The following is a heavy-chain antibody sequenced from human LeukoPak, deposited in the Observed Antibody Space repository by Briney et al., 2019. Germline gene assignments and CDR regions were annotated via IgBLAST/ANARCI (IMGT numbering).Heavy chain of an antibody. D-gene: IGHD2-15*01. V-gene: IGHV4-4*07. Sequence: SETLSLTCTVSGGSISNYYWSWIRQPAGKGLERIGRIYTSGSTNYNPSLKSRVTISVDTSKNQFSLKLSSVTAADTAVYYCARHSMEVVAAIGLDDAFDIWGQGTMVTVSS. CDR1: GGSISNYY. J-gene: IGHJ3*02. CDR2: IYTSGST. CDR3: ARHSMEVVAAIGLDDAFDI.